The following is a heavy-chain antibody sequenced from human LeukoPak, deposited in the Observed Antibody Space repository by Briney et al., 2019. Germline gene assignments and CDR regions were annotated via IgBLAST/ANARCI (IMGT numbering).Heavy chain of an antibody. CDR1: GFTFSSYS. V-gene: IGHV3-21*01. D-gene: IGHD6-19*01. J-gene: IGHJ6*02. CDR3: ARGSYSSGNYGMDV. Sequence: GGSLRLSCAASGFTFSSYSMNWVRQAPGQGLEWVSSISSSSSYIYYADSVKGRFTISRDNAKNSLYLQMNSLRAEDTAVYYCARGSYSSGNYGMDVWGQGTTVTVSS. CDR2: ISSSSSYI.